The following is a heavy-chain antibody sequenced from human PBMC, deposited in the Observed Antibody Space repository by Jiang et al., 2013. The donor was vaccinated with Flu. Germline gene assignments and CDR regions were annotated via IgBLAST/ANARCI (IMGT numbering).Heavy chain of an antibody. Sequence: DGSGKYYVDSVKGRFTISRDNAKNSLYLQMNSLRAEDTAVYYCARALWFGESPFDYWGQGTLVTVSS. J-gene: IGHJ4*02. CDR3: ARALWFGESPFDY. V-gene: IGHV3-7*01. D-gene: IGHD3-10*01. CDR2: DGSGK.